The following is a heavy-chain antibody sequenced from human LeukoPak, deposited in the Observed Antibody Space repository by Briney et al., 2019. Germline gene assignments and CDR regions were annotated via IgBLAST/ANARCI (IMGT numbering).Heavy chain of an antibody. CDR2: ISGYNGNT. CDR1: GYTFSSYG. J-gene: IGHJ3*02. D-gene: IGHD3-3*01. CDR3: ARDRSPDFWSGDYRDAFDI. Sequence: GASVKVSCKASGYTFSSYGISWVRLAPGQGLEWMGWISGYNGNTNSAQKLQGRVSMTTDTSTSTAYVELRSLRSDDTAVYYCARDRSPDFWSGDYRDAFDIWGQGTMVTVSS. V-gene: IGHV1-18*01.